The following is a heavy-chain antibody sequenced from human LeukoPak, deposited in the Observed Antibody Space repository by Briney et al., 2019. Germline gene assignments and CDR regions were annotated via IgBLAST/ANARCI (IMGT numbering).Heavy chain of an antibody. Sequence: GGSLRLSCTVSGFTVSSNSMSWVRQAPGKGLEWVSFIYSGGNTHYSDSVKGRFTISRDNSKNTLYLQMNSLRAEDTAVCYCARRAGEYSHPYDYWGQGTLVTVSS. CDR2: IYSGGNT. CDR3: ARRAGEYSHPYDY. D-gene: IGHD4-17*01. V-gene: IGHV3-53*01. CDR1: GFTVSSNS. J-gene: IGHJ4*02.